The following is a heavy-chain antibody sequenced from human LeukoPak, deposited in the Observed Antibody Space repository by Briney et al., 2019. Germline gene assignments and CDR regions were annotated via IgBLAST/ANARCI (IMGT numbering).Heavy chain of an antibody. CDR2: INPNSGGT. J-gene: IGHJ4*02. CDR1: GYTFTGYY. D-gene: IGHD3-22*01. V-gene: IGHV1-2*02. CDR3: ARTSSGYAKWGFDY. Sequence: ASVKVSCKASGYTFTGYYMHWVRQAPGQGLEWMGWINPNSGGTNYAQKFQGRVTMTWDTSTSTAYMELSRLRSDDTAVYYCARTSSGYAKWGFDYWGQGTLVTVSS.